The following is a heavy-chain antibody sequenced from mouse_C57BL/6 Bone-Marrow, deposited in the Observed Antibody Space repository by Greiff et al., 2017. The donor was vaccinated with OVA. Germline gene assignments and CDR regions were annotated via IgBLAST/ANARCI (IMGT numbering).Heavy chain of an antibody. CDR3: TTDYYGSSYFWFAY. CDR1: GFNIKDDY. J-gene: IGHJ3*01. D-gene: IGHD1-1*01. CDR2: IDPENGDT. Sequence: VQLQQSGAELVRPGASVKLSCTASGFNIKDDYMHWVKQRPEQGLEWIGWIDPENGDTEYASKFQGKATITADTSSNTAYLQLSSLTSEDTAVYYCTTDYYGSSYFWFAYWGQGTLVTVS. V-gene: IGHV14-4*01.